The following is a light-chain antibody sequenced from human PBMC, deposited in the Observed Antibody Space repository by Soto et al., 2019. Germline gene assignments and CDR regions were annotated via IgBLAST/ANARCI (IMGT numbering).Light chain of an antibody. V-gene: IGLV2-14*01. Sequence: QSALAPPASVSGSPGQSITISCTGTTSDVGLYNYVSWYQQHPGKAPRLMIYDVSTRPSGVSNRFSGPKSANTASLTISGLRAEDEADYYCCSYAGSITHYVFGTGTKVTVL. CDR3: CSYAGSITHYV. J-gene: IGLJ1*01. CDR2: DVS. CDR1: TSDVGLYNY.